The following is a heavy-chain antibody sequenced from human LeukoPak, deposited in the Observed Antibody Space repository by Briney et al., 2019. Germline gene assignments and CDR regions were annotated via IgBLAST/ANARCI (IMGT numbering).Heavy chain of an antibody. CDR3: ARHIWVSYYYYYMDV. CDR1: GGSISSSSYY. CDR2: IYYSGST. J-gene: IGHJ6*03. V-gene: IGHV4-39*01. D-gene: IGHD2-8*01. Sequence: SETLSLTCTVSGGSISSSSYYWGWIRQPPGKGLEWIGSIYYSGSTCYNPSLKSRVTISVDTSKNQFSLKLSSVTAADTAVYYCARHIWVSYYYYYMDVWGKGTTVTISS.